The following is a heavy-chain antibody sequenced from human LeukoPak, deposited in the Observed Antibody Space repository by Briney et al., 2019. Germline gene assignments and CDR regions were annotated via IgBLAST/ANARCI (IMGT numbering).Heavy chain of an antibody. J-gene: IGHJ6*03. V-gene: IGHV4-38-2*02. Sequence: SETLSLTCTVSGYSISTGYSWGWIRQPPGKGLEWIGSIYYSGSTYYNPSLKSRVTISIDTSKNQFSLKLSSVTAADTAVYYCARDRVGYYYYYMDVWGKGTTVTVSS. CDR2: IYYSGST. CDR1: GYSISTGYS. D-gene: IGHD3-10*01. CDR3: ARDRVGYYYYYMDV.